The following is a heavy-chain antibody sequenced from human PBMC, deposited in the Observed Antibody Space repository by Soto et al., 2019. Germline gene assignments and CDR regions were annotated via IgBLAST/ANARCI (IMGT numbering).Heavy chain of an antibody. D-gene: IGHD7-27*01. CDR2: IYNGGTT. Sequence: QVQLQESGPGLVKPSQTLSLTCTVSGGSIHTVNYYWSWIRQSPDKGLEWIGTIYNGGTTYNNPSLTSRVTISVDTSNLQFSLKLRSVSAADTAVYYGARGPSGDKVDYWGQGTLVTVSS. J-gene: IGHJ4*02. V-gene: IGHV4-30-4*01. CDR3: ARGPSGDKVDY. CDR1: GGSIHTVNYY.